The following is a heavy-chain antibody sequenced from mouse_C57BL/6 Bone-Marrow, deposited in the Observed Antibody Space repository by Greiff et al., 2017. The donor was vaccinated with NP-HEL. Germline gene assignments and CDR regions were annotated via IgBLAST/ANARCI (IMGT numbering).Heavy chain of an antibody. J-gene: IGHJ3*01. CDR3: ARKLGFAWFAY. D-gene: IGHD4-1*01. Sequence: QVQLQQPGAELVRPGSSVKLSCKASGYTFTSYWMHWVKQRPIQGLEWIGNIDPSDSETHYNQKFKDKATLTVDKSSSTDYMQLSSLTSEDSAVYYCARKLGFAWFAYWGQGTLVTVSA. CDR1: GYTFTSYW. V-gene: IGHV1-52*01. CDR2: IDPSDSET.